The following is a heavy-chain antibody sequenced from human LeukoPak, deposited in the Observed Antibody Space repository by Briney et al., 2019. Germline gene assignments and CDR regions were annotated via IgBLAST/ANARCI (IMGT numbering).Heavy chain of an antibody. V-gene: IGHV3-9*01. CDR1: GFTFDDYA. Sequence: GRSLRLSCAASGFTFDDYAMHWVRQAPGTGLEWVSGISWNSGSIGYADSVKGRFTISRDNAKNTLYLQMNSLRAEGTAVYYCAKDYYDSSGYSVGVSFFDYWGQGTLVTVSS. J-gene: IGHJ4*02. CDR2: ISWNSGSI. CDR3: AKDYYDSSGYSVGVSFFDY. D-gene: IGHD3-22*01.